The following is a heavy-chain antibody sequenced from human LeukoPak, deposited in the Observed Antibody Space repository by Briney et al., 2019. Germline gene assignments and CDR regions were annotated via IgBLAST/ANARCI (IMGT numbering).Heavy chain of an antibody. CDR2: ISAYNGNT. CDR1: GYAFTSYG. Sequence: ASVKVSCKASGYAFTSYGISWVRQAPGQGLAWMGWISAYNGNTIYAQKLQGRVTMTTDTSTSTAYMELRSLRSDDTAVYYCARLYYDILTGYPYYFDFWGQGTLVTVSS. CDR3: ARLYYDILTGYPYYFDF. V-gene: IGHV1-18*01. J-gene: IGHJ4*02. D-gene: IGHD3-9*01.